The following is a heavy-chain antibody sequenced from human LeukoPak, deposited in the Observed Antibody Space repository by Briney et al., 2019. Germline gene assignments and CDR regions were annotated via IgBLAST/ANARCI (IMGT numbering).Heavy chain of an antibody. J-gene: IGHJ5*02. CDR1: GGSYSGYY. V-gene: IGHV4-34*01. CDR3: ARGFSLDP. Sequence: SETLSLTCAVYGGSYSGYYWSWIRQPPGKGLEWTGEINHSGSTNYNPSLKSRVTISVDTSKNQFSLKLSSVTAADTAVYYCARGFSLDPWGQGTLVTVSS. CDR2: INHSGST.